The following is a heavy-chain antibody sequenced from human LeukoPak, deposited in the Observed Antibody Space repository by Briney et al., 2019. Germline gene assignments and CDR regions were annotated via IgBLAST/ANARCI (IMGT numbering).Heavy chain of an antibody. Sequence: SETLSLTCTVSGGSIGSGYYWAWIRQPPGKGLEWIGYIYYSGSTYYNPSLKSRVTISVDTSKNQFSLKLSSVTAADTAVYYCARANIVVYDAFDIWGQGTMVTVSS. D-gene: IGHD5-12*01. CDR2: IYYSGST. CDR3: ARANIVVYDAFDI. J-gene: IGHJ3*02. CDR1: GGSIGSGYY. V-gene: IGHV4-30-4*08.